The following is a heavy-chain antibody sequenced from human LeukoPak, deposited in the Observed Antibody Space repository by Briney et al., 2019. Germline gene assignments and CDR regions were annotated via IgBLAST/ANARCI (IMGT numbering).Heavy chain of an antibody. CDR3: ASSLAYQLLSQAYYYGMDV. CDR1: GYTFTSYD. J-gene: IGHJ6*02. Sequence: ASVKVSCKASGYTFTSYDINWVRQATRQGLEWMGWMNPYSGNTDYAQKFQGRVTMTRNTSISTVYMELSSLRSEDTAVYYCASSLAYQLLSQAYYYGMDVWGQGTTVTVSS. D-gene: IGHD2-2*01. CDR2: MNPYSGNT. V-gene: IGHV1-8*01.